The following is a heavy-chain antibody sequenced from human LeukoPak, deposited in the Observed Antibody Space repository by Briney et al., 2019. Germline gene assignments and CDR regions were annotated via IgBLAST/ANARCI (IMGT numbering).Heavy chain of an antibody. Sequence: SETLSLTCTASGGSISSGSYYWSWIRQPAGKGLEWIGRVYTSGSTNYNPSLKSRVTISVDTSKKQFSLKLSSVTAADTAVYYCAREKIGYYDGSGRGWFDPWGQGTLVTVSS. D-gene: IGHD3-22*01. CDR1: GGSISSGSYY. CDR3: AREKIGYYDGSGRGWFDP. V-gene: IGHV4-61*02. J-gene: IGHJ5*02. CDR2: VYTSGST.